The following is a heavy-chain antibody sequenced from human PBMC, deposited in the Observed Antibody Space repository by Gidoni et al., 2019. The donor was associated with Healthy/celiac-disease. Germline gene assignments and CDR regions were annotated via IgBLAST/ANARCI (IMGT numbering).Heavy chain of an antibody. D-gene: IGHD6-6*01. CDR3: ARVYSSSYSYYYYGMDV. J-gene: IGHJ6*02. CDR2: INPSGGST. CDR1: GDTFTSYY. V-gene: IGHV1-46*01. Sequence: QVQLVQSGAEVKKPGASVKVSCRASGDTFTSYYMHWVRQAPGQGLEWMGIINPSGGSTSYAQKFQGRVTMTRDTSTSTVYMELSSLRSEDTAVYYCARVYSSSYSYYYYGMDVWGQGTTVTVSS.